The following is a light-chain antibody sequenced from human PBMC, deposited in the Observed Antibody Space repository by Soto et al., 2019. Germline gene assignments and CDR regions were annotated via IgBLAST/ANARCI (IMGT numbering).Light chain of an antibody. V-gene: IGKV1-9*01. Sequence: IQLTQSPSSLSASVGDRVTITCRASQGISSYLAWYQQKPGKAPKLLIYAASTLQSGVPSRFSGSGSGTDFTLTISMLQPEYFATYYCQQLNRYPPFTFGPGTKVDIK. CDR3: QQLNRYPPFT. J-gene: IGKJ3*01. CDR1: QGISSY. CDR2: AAS.